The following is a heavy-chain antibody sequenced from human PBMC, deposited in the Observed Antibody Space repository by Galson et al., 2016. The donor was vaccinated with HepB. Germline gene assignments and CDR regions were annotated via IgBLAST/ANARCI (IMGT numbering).Heavy chain of an antibody. CDR3: AAEGAGGRYDGMDV. CDR1: RFTFTSSA. V-gene: IGHV1-58*02. CDR2: VVVGSGNT. D-gene: IGHD3-3*01. Sequence: SVKVSCKASRFTFTSSAIQWMRQARGGRLEWIGWVVVGSGNTDYAQKFQERVTITRDMSTSTAYMELSSLRSEDTAVDYCAAEGAGGRYDGMDVWGQGTTVTVSS. J-gene: IGHJ6*02.